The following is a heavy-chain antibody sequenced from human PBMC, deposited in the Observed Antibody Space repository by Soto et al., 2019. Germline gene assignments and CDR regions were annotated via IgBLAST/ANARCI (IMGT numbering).Heavy chain of an antibody. J-gene: IGHJ3*01. CDR3: ARLLTEGATFREDAFDL. V-gene: IGHV1-18*04. D-gene: IGHD1-26*01. Sequence: QVQLVQSGAEVKKPGASVKVACKTSGYSFTSNAITWVRQAPGQGLEWMGWISTYSGDPNYAQKFQGRVTMTADTLTSTVHMELRSLRSDDTAVYYCARLLTEGATFREDAFDLWGQGTKVTVSS. CDR2: ISTYSGDP. CDR1: GYSFTSNA.